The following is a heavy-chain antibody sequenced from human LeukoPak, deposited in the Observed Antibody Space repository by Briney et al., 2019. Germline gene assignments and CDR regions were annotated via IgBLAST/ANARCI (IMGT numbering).Heavy chain of an antibody. CDR3: AKGTSSSCYSAPNY. D-gene: IGHD2-15*01. CDR1: GFTFSSYA. Sequence: PGGSLRLSCAASGFTFSSYAMSWVRQAPGKGLEWVSGISGSGDNTYYADSVKGRFTISRDNSKNTLSLQLNSLRAEDTAVYYCAKGTSSSCYSAPNYWGQGTLVTVSS. CDR2: ISGSGDNT. V-gene: IGHV3-23*01. J-gene: IGHJ4*02.